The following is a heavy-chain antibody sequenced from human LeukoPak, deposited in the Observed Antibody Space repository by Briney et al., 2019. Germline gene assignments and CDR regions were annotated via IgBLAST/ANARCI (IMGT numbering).Heavy chain of an antibody. Sequence: SQTLSLTCTVSGGSISSGGYYWSWIRQHPGKGPEWIGYIYYSGSTYYNPSLKSRVTISVDTSKNQFSLKLSSVTAADTAVYYCARVGSSGQPFDPWGQGTLVTVSS. D-gene: IGHD6-19*01. CDR3: ARVGSSGQPFDP. CDR1: GGSISSGGYY. CDR2: IYYSGST. J-gene: IGHJ5*02. V-gene: IGHV4-31*03.